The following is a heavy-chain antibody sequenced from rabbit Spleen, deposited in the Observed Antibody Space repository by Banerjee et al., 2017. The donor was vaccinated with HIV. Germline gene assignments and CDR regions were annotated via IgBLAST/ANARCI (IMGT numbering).Heavy chain of an antibody. CDR1: GLDLSANYW. CDR2: IDVVRSGTT. Sequence: QSLEESGGDLVKPGASLTLTCKASGLDLSANYWLCWVRQAPGKGLEWIACIDVVRSGTTYYANWAKGRFTISKTSSTTVTLHMTSLTAADTATYFCARAGEGGDGYLNLWGQGTLVTVS. V-gene: IGHV1S40*01. CDR3: ARAGEGGDGYLNL. D-gene: IGHD5-1*01. J-gene: IGHJ4*01.